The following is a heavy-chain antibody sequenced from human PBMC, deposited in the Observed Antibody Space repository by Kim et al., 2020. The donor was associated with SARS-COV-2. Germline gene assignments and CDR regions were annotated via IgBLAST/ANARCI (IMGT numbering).Heavy chain of an antibody. D-gene: IGHD4-17*01. J-gene: IGHJ4*02. V-gene: IGHV3-48*02. CDR3: ARGGRATVVTRYFDY. Sequence: EAVKGRFTISRDNAKNSLYLQMNSLRDEDTAVYYCARGGRATVVTRYFDYWGQGTLVTVSS.